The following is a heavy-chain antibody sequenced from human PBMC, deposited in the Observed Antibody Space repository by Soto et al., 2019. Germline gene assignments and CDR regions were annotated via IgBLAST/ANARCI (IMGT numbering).Heavy chain of an antibody. Sequence: SETLSLTCTVSGGSVSSGSYYWSWIRQPPGKGLEWIGRIYTSGSTNYNPSLKSRVTMSVDTSKNQFSLKLSSVTAADTAVYYCARDSVVLPYYYYYYGMDVWGQGTTVTVSS. V-gene: IGHV4-61*01. CDR1: GGSVSSGSYY. CDR3: ARDSVVLPYYYYYYGMDV. CDR2: IYTSGST. D-gene: IGHD3-22*01. J-gene: IGHJ6*02.